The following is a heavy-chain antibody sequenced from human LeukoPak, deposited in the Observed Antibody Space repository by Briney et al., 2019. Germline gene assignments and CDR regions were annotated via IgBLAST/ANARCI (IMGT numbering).Heavy chain of an antibody. CDR3: PRYQPLYVDWFAP. CDR2: IYYSGST. Sequence: SETLSLTCTVSGGSISSGDYYWSWIRQPPGKGLEWIGYIYYSGSTYYNPSLKSRVTISVDTSKNQFSLKLSSVTAADTAVYYCPRYQPLYVDWFAPGGQGPLVTVSS. D-gene: IGHD2-2*02. CDR1: GGSISSGDYY. J-gene: IGHJ5*02. V-gene: IGHV4-30-4*08.